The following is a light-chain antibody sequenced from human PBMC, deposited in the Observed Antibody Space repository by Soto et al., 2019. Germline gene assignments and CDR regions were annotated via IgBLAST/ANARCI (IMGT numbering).Light chain of an antibody. CDR3: QQYNGWPLT. J-gene: IGKJ4*01. V-gene: IGKV3D-15*01. CDR2: GAS. CDR1: RTVNSN. Sequence: EIVMTQSPATLSVSPGERATLSCRASRTVNSNLGWYQQKPGQAPRLLIYGASTRAAGIPARFSGSRSGTDFTLTISSLQSEDFAVYYCQQYNGWPLTFGGGTKVEIK.